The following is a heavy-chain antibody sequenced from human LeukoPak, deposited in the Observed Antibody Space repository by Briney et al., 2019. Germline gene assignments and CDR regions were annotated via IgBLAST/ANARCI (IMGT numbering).Heavy chain of an antibody. D-gene: IGHD4-17*01. CDR2: ISTYNGNT. CDR3: ARGDDYGDYWGLY. CDR1: GYTFTKFG. J-gene: IGHJ4*02. V-gene: IGHV1-18*01. Sequence: ASVKVSCKASGYTFTKFGITWVRQAPGQGLEWMGWISTYNGNTNYAQKLQGRVTMTTDTSTSTAYMELRSLISDDAAVYYCARGDDYGDYWGLYWGQGTLVTVSS.